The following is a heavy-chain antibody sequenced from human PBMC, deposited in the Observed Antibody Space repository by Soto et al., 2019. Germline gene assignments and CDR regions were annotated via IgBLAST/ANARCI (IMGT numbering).Heavy chain of an antibody. CDR3: AAFKFRPIWSDS. CDR1: GFTFSSYA. CDR2: ISYDGSNK. J-gene: IGHJ4*02. D-gene: IGHD3-10*01. Sequence: PGGSLRLSCAASGFTFSSYAMHWVRQAPGKGLEWVAVISYDGSNKYYADSVKGRFTISRDNAKNSLYLQMNSLRPEDTALYFCAAFKFRPIWSDSWGQGTLVTVSS. V-gene: IGHV3-30-3*01.